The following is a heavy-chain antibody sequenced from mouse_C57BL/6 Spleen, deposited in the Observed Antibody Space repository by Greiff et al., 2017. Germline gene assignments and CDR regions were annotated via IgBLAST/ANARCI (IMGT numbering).Heavy chain of an antibody. CDR1: GYTFTSYW. D-gene: IGHD1-1*01. CDR3: ARPFYGSSYEYFDV. Sequence: QQPGAELVKPGASLKLSCKASGYTFTSYWMHWVKQRPGRGLEWIGRIDPNSGGTKYNEKFKSKATLTVDKPSSTAYMQLSSLTSEDSAVYYCARPFYGSSYEYFDVWGTGTTVTVSS. J-gene: IGHJ1*03. CDR2: IDPNSGGT. V-gene: IGHV1-72*01.